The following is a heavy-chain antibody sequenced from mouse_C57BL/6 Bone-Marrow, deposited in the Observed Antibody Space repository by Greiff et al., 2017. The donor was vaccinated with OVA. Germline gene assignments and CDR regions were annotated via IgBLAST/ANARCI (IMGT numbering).Heavy chain of an antibody. CDR2: IYPRSGNT. CDR1: GYTFTSYG. V-gene: IGHV1-81*01. D-gene: IGHD2-3*01. J-gene: IGHJ3*01. Sequence: QVQLQQSGAELARPGASVKLSCKASGYTFTSYGISWVKQRTGQGLEWIGEIYPRSGNTYYNEKFKGKATLTADKSSSTAYMELRSLTSEDSAVYYCARWNGGLLRAFAYWGQGTLVTVSA. CDR3: ARWNGGLLRAFAY.